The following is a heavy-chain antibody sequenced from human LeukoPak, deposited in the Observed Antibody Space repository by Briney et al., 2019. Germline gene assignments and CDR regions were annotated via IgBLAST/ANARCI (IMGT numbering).Heavy chain of an antibody. CDR2: ISSGSNTI. J-gene: IGHJ4*02. V-gene: IGHV3-48*01. CDR1: GFTFSSYS. CDR3: AREYSSSSGRSFDY. Sequence: PGGSLRLSCAASGFTFSSYSMSWIRQAPGKGLEWVSYISSGSNTIYYADSVKGRFTISRDNAKNSLYLQMKSLSAGDTAVNNCAREYSSSSGRSFDYWGQGTLVTVSS. D-gene: IGHD6-6*01.